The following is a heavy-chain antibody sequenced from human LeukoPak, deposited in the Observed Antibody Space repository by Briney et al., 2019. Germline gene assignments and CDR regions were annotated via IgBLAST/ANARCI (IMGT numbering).Heavy chain of an antibody. CDR2: IYTSGST. V-gene: IGHV4-61*02. CDR1: GGSISSGRYY. Sequence: PSETLSLTCTVSGGSISSGRYYWNWIRQPAGKGLEWLGRIYTSGSTSYNPSLKSRVTISVDTSKNQFSLKLSSVTAADTAVYYCARFDYYYYYMDVWGKGTTVTVSS. CDR3: ARFDYYYYYMDV. J-gene: IGHJ6*03.